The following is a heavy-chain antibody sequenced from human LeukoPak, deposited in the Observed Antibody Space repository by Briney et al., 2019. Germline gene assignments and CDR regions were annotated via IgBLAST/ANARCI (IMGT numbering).Heavy chain of an antibody. D-gene: IGHD5-18*01. CDR3: ARGTPVDTAMVTFDY. CDR1: GYTFTGYH. Sequence: ASVKVSCKASGYTFTGYHMHWVRQAPGQGLEWMGRINPNSGDTNYAQKFQGRVTMTRDTSISTAYMDLSRLRSDDTAVYYCARGTPVDTAMVTFDYWGQGTLVTVSS. J-gene: IGHJ4*02. CDR2: INPNSGDT. V-gene: IGHV1-2*06.